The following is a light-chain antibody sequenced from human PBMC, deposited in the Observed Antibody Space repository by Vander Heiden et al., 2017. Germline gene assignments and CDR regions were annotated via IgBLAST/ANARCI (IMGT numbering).Light chain of an antibody. V-gene: IGLV3-1*01. CDR3: QAGDSSPL. CDR1: KLGEKY. Sequence: SYELTQPPSVSVSPGQTASITCSGDKLGEKYACWYQQKPGQSPVLVIYKESKRTSGIPEGFSGANSGTTATLTLSGTQEMDEDDYYWQAGDSSPLFGTGTKVTVL. J-gene: IGLJ1*01. CDR2: KES.